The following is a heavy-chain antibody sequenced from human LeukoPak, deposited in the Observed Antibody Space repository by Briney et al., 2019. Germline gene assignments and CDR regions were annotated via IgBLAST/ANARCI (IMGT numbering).Heavy chain of an antibody. CDR2: ISSTSSYI. CDR3: ARPRTYYYDSSGYYGY. CDR1: GFTFSSYS. D-gene: IGHD3-22*01. Sequence: GGSLRLPCAASGFTFSSYSMNWVRQAPGKGLEWVSSISSTSSYIYYADSVKGRFTISRDNAKNSLYLQMNSLRAEDTAVYYCARPRTYYYDSSGYYGYWGQGTLVTVSS. V-gene: IGHV3-21*01. J-gene: IGHJ4*02.